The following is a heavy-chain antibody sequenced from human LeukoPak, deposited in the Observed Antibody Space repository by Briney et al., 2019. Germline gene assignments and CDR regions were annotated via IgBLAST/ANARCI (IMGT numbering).Heavy chain of an antibody. D-gene: IGHD5-12*01. V-gene: IGHV3-21*01. CDR1: GFIFSNYA. J-gene: IGHJ6*03. Sequence: GGSLRLSCATSGFIFSNYAVNWVRQAPGKGLEWVSSITSSSSYAFYADSVKGRFTISRDNAKSSLYLQMNNLRAEDTAVYYCARDPYSGHYGNDYYYYMDVWGKGTTVTISS. CDR3: ARDPYSGHYGNDYYYYMDV. CDR2: ITSSSSYA.